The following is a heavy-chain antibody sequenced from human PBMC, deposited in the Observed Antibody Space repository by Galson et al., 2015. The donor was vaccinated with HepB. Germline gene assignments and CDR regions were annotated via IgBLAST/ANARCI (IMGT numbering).Heavy chain of an antibody. CDR3: AREYGAPGAFDI. CDR1: GFTFSSYA. Sequence: SLRLSCAASGFTFSSYAMHWVRQAPGKGLEWVAVISYDGSNKYYADSVKGRFAISRDNSKNTLYLQMNSLRAEDTAVYYCAREYGAPGAFDIWGQGTMVTVSS. D-gene: IGHD4-17*01. J-gene: IGHJ3*02. V-gene: IGHV3-30*09. CDR2: ISYDGSNK.